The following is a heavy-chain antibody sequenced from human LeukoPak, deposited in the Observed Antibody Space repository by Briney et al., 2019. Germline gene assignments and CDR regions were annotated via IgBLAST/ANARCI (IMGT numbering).Heavy chain of an antibody. CDR2: ISAYNGNT. V-gene: IGHV1-18*04. CDR3: ARDRGSSWAPDDY. Sequence: ASVKVSCKASGYTFTGYYMHWVRQAPGQGLEWMGWISAYNGNTNYVQKFQGRVTMTTDPSTSTAYMELRSLSSDDTAVYYCARDRGSSWAPDDYWGQGTLVPVSS. D-gene: IGHD6-13*01. CDR1: GYTFTGYY. J-gene: IGHJ4*02.